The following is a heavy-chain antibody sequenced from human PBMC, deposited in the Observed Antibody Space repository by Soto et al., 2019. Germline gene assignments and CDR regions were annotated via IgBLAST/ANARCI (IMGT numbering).Heavy chain of an antibody. Sequence: VQLLESGGGLVQPGGSLRVSCAASGFTFSSCAMGWVRQAPGKGLEWVSSISVSGGSTYYADSAKGRFTISRDNCKNILFLHMISLSAEDTAVYYCAKERNSWYSSGSDYWGQGSLVTVSP. J-gene: IGHJ4*02. CDR1: GFTFSSCA. CDR3: AKERNSWYSSGSDY. D-gene: IGHD2-15*01. V-gene: IGHV3-23*01. CDR2: ISVSGGST.